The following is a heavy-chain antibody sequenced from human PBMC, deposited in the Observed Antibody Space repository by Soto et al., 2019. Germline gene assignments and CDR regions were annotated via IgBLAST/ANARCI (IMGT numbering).Heavy chain of an antibody. CDR1: AFTVISNY. CDR3: ARDDEGYYYMGV. Sequence: PDGHLRPSCAASAFTVISNYMIWVRQVPGKGLECVSVIYSCGSTYLADIVMDRFTGFSDNYKNKMYIQMNTLTAEETAVYYGARDDEGYYYMGVWAKGIRV. J-gene: IGHJ6*03. V-gene: IGHV3-66*01. CDR2: IYSCGST.